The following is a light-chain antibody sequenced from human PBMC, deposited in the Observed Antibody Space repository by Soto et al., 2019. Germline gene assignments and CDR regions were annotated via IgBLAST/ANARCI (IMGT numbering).Light chain of an antibody. CDR2: DAS. V-gene: IGKV3-11*01. J-gene: IGKJ4*01. CDR1: QSVSSY. Sequence: EIVLRQSPATLSLSPGERATLYCRASQSVSSYLAWYQQKPGQAPRLLIYDASNRATGIPARFSGSGSGTDFTLTISSLEPEDFAVYYCQQRSNWLTFGGGTKVDIK. CDR3: QQRSNWLT.